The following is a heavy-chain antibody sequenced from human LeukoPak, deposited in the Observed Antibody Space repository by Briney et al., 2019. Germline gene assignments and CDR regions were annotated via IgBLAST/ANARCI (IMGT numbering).Heavy chain of an antibody. CDR3: ARGRDDFWSSYPKWFDP. D-gene: IGHD3-3*01. Sequence: GGSLRLSCAASEFSFSTYNMNWVRQAPGKGLEWVSYISTGSSTTYYADSVKGRFTVSRDNVENALYLQMNSLRDEDTAVYYCARGRDDFWSSYPKWFDPWGQGTLVIVSS. CDR1: EFSFSTYN. J-gene: IGHJ5*02. V-gene: IGHV3-48*02. CDR2: ISTGSSTT.